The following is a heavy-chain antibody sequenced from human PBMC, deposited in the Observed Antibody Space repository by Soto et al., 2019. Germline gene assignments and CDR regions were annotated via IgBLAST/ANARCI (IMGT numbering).Heavy chain of an antibody. CDR2: IFYSGST. CDR3: ARAPYYYDSSGYSFDY. V-gene: IGHV4-30-4*08. CDR1: GGSISRGDYY. D-gene: IGHD3-22*01. J-gene: IGHJ4*02. Sequence: SETLSLTCTVSGGSISRGDYYWSWIRQPPGKGLEWIGYIFYSGSTYYNQSLKSRVTISVDTSKNQFSLKLSSVTAADTAVYYFARAPYYYDSSGYSFDYWGQGTLVTVSS.